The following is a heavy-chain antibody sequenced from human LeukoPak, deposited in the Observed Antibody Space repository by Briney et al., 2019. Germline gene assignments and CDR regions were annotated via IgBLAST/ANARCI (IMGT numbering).Heavy chain of an antibody. CDR2: ISEGGGST. J-gene: IGHJ4*02. Sequence: GGSLRLSCSASGFIFSTYAMHWVRQAPGKGLEYVSVISEGGGSTSYADSVKGRFTISRDNSKNTLYLQMTSLRPDDTAVYYCVRGGGYGDYPDYWGQGTLVTVSS. V-gene: IGHV3-64D*09. CDR1: GFIFSTYA. D-gene: IGHD4-17*01. CDR3: VRGGGYGDYPDY.